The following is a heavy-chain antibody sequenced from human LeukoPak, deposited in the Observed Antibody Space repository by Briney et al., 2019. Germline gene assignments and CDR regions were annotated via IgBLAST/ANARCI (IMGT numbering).Heavy chain of an antibody. CDR1: GFTFSDYY. J-gene: IGHJ4*02. CDR2: ISTTSSTI. CDR3: ARDPGRAARLFDY. Sequence: GGSPRLSCAASGFTFSDYYMSWIRQAPGKGLEWISYISTTSSTIYYADSVKGRFTISRDNGKNSLYLDMNSLRAEDTAIYYCARDPGRAARLFDYWGQGTLVTVSS. D-gene: IGHD3-10*01. V-gene: IGHV3-11*01.